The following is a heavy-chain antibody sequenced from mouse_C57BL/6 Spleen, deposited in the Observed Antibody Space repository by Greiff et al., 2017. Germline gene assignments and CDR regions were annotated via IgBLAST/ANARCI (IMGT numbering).Heavy chain of an antibody. J-gene: IGHJ3*01. CDR3: ARGSDYDGGGFAY. Sequence: VQLVESGPELVKPGASVKISCKASGYAFSSSWMNWVKQRPGKGLEWIGRIYPGDGDTNYNGKFKGKATLTADKSSSTAYMQLSSLTSEDSAVYFCARGSDYDGGGFAYWGQGTLVTVSA. D-gene: IGHD2-4*01. CDR2: IYPGDGDT. CDR1: GYAFSSSW. V-gene: IGHV1-82*01.